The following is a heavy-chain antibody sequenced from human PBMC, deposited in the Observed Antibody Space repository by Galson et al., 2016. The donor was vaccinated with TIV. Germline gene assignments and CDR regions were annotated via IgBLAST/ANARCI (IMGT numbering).Heavy chain of an antibody. V-gene: IGHV5-10-1*01. Sequence: QSGAEVKKPGESLRISCKGSGYRFTSFSITWVRLMPGKGLEWLGRIAPSDSYPNYKPSFQGHVTFSVDKSVSTAYLQWSSLKASDTAMYFCAREREYYVDFWGQGTLVTVSS. CDR1: GYRFTSFS. D-gene: IGHD2/OR15-2a*01. J-gene: IGHJ4*02. CDR3: AREREYYVDF. CDR2: IAPSDSYP.